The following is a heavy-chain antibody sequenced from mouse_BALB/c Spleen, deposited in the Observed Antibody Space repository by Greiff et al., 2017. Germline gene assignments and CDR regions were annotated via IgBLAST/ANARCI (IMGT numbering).Heavy chain of an antibody. Sequence: EVQLQESGPGLVKPSQSLSLTCSVTGYSITSGYYWNWIRQFPGNKLEWMGYISYDGSNNYNPSLKNRISITRDTSKNQFFLKLNSVTTEDTATYYCARDGLRRDFDYWGQGTTLTVSS. CDR1: GYSITSGYY. D-gene: IGHD2-2*01. J-gene: IGHJ2*01. V-gene: IGHV3-6*02. CDR3: ARDGLRRDFDY. CDR2: ISYDGSN.